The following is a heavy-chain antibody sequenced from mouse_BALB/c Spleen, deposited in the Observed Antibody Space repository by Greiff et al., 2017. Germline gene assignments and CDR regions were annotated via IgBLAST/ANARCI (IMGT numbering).Heavy chain of an antibody. CDR1: GFTFSDYY. CDR3: ARDRHYYGSSLDY. CDR2: ISDGGSYT. D-gene: IGHD1-1*01. Sequence: EVKLVESGGGLVKPGGSLKLSCAASGFTFSDYYMYWVRQTPEKRLEWVATISDGGSYTYYPDSVKGRFTISRDNAKNNLYLQMSSLKSEDTAMYYCARDRHYYGSSLDYWGQGTTLTVAS. V-gene: IGHV5-4*02. J-gene: IGHJ2*01.